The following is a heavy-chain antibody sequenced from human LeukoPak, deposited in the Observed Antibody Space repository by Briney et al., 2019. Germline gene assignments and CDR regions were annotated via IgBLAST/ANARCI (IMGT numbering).Heavy chain of an antibody. Sequence: ALVKVSCKASGYTFTSYGISWVRQAPGQGLEWMGWISANSGNTNYAQKLQGRVTMTTDTSTSTAYMELRSLRSDDTAVYYCARDAADTVRGGDYWGQGSLVTVSS. V-gene: IGHV1-18*01. CDR2: ISANSGNT. CDR3: ARDAADTVRGGDY. J-gene: IGHJ4*02. CDR1: GYTFTSYG. D-gene: IGHD5-18*01.